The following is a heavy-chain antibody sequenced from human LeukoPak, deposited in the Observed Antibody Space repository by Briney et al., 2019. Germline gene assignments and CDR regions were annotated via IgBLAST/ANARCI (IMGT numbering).Heavy chain of an antibody. D-gene: IGHD6-13*01. CDR1: GFTFSDYS. V-gene: IGHV3-23*01. CDR3: AKDAAGPEY. J-gene: IGHJ4*02. Sequence: GGSLRLSCAASGFTFSDYSMRWVRQAPGKGLFWVSGISAGDGSTYHAGSVTAPFSISRDNSRNTLYLQMNSLRAEDTAVYYCAKDAAGPEYYGQGTLVTVSS. CDR2: ISAGDGST.